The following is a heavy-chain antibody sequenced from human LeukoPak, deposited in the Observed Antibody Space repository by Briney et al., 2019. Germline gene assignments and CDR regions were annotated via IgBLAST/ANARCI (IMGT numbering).Heavy chain of an antibody. D-gene: IGHD3-22*01. J-gene: IGHJ4*02. CDR2: ISSSSSYI. CDR3: AREDSSGFASDY. Sequence: GGSLRLSCAASGFTFSSYSMNWVRQAPGKGLEWVSSISSSSSYIYYADSVKGRFTISRDNAKNSLYLQMNSLRAEDTAVYYCAREDSSGFASDYWGQGTLVTVSS. V-gene: IGHV3-21*01. CDR1: GFTFSSYS.